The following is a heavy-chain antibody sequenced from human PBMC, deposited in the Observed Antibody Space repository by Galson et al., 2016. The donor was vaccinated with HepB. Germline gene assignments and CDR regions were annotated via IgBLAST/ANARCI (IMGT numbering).Heavy chain of an antibody. J-gene: IGHJ5*02. D-gene: IGHD3-3*01. Sequence: SLRLSCAASGFTFKYYAFHWVRQAPGKGLEWVALISSDGTNQYYANSVKGRFTISEDNSKNTLYLQMNSLRAEDTAVYYCARDQDEGITIFGLDHWGQGTLVSVSS. V-gene: IGHV3-30-3*01. CDR3: ARDQDEGITIFGLDH. CDR2: ISSDGTNQ. CDR1: GFTFKYYA.